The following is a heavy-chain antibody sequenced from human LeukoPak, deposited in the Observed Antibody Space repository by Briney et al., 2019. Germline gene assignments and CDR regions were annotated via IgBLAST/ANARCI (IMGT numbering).Heavy chain of an antibody. J-gene: IGHJ6*03. CDR2: ISGSGGST. CDR1: GFTFSSYA. V-gene: IGHV3-23*01. CDR3: AKNRDTAMFRYYYYMDV. D-gene: IGHD5-18*01. Sequence: GSLRLSCAASGFTFSSYAVIWVRQAPGKGLEWVSAISGSGGSTYYADSVKGRFTISRDNSKNTLYLQMNSLRAEDTAVYYCAKNRDTAMFRYYYYMDVWGKGTTVTVSS.